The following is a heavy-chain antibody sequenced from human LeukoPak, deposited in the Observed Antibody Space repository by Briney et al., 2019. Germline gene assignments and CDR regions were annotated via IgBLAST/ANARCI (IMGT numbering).Heavy chain of an antibody. V-gene: IGHV4-39*01. J-gene: IGHJ5*02. D-gene: IGHD3-22*01. CDR3: ARVVPMRNYYDSSGYYSFGWFDP. CDR2: IYYSGST. CDR1: GGSISSSSYY. Sequence: ASETLSLTCTVSGGSISSSSYYWGWIRQPPGKGLEWIGSIYYSGSTYYNPSLKSRVTISVDTSKNQFSLKLSSVTAADTAVYYCARVVPMRNYYDSSGYYSFGWFDPWGQGTLVTVSS.